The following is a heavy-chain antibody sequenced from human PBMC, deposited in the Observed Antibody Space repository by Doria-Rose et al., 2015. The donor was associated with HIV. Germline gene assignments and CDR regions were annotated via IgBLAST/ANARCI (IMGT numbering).Heavy chain of an antibody. V-gene: IGHV2-26*01. D-gene: IGHD6-13*01. CDR3: ARIKSSRWYRKYYCDL. CDR1: GVSLSSPGMG. CDR2: IFTNDER. Sequence: QITLKESGPVLAKPTETLTLTCTVSGVSLSSPGMGVSWIRQPPGKALEWLANIFTNDERSYTPSLKSRRTISRGTSKSQVVLTMTDMDPVDTATYYCARIKSSRWYRKYYCDLWGQGTLVIVSA. J-gene: IGHJ4*02.